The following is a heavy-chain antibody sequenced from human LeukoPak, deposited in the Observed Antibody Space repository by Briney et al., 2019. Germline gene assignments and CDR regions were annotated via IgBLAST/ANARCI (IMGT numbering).Heavy chain of an antibody. CDR3: AGYCGGGCWPPAAFDY. CDR1: GFTFSSYG. Sequence: GGSLRLSCAASGFTFSSYGMHWVRQAPGKGLEWVAVISYDGSNKYYADSVKGRFTISRDNSKNTLYLQMNSLRAEDTAVYYCAGYCGGGCWPPAAFDYWGQGTLVTVSS. CDR2: ISYDGSNK. J-gene: IGHJ4*02. V-gene: IGHV3-30*03. D-gene: IGHD2-21*02.